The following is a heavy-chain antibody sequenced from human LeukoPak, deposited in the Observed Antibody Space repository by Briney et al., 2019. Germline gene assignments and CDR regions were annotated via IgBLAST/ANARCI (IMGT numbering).Heavy chain of an antibody. V-gene: IGHV3-23*01. CDR1: GFPFSRYA. CDR3: AKSHASIWNVYDY. CDR2: LSGSGDST. Sequence: GGSLRLSCAASGFPFSRYAMSWVRLAPGKGLEWVSALSGSGDSTYYADSVKGRFTISRDNSKNTLFLQMNSLRAEDTAVYYCAKSHASIWNVYDYWGQGTLVTVSS. D-gene: IGHD1-1*01. J-gene: IGHJ4*02.